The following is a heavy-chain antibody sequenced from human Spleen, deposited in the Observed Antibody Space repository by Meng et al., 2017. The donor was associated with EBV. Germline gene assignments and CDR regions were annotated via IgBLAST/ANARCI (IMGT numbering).Heavy chain of an antibody. Sequence: EGPLVGSGGGVVRPGGSLRLSCAASGFTVDDYGMSWVRQAPGKGLEWVSGINWNGGSTGYADSVKGRFTISRDNAKNSLYLQMNSLRAEDTALYHCARDSRDYYDSSGYPDYWGQGTLVTVSS. CDR1: GFTVDDYG. D-gene: IGHD3-22*01. V-gene: IGHV3-20*01. CDR3: ARDSRDYYDSSGYPDY. J-gene: IGHJ4*02. CDR2: INWNGGST.